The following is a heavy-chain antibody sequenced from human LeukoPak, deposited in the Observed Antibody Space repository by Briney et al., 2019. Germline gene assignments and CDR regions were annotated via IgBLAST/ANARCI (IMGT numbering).Heavy chain of an antibody. CDR1: GFTFSSYS. CDR2: IRYDGSNK. J-gene: IGHJ4*02. D-gene: IGHD3-9*01. Sequence: GGSLRLSCAASGFTFSSYSMHWVRQAPGKGLEWVAFIRYDGSNKYYADSVKGRFTISRDNSKNTLYLQMNSLRAEDTAVYYCAKVGTYYDILTGYRDYWGQGTLVTVSS. V-gene: IGHV3-30*02. CDR3: AKVGTYYDILTGYRDY.